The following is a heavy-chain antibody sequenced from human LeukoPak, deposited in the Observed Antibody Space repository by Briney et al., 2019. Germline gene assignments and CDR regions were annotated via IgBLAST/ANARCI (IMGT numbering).Heavy chain of an antibody. Sequence: PGGSLRLSCAASGFTFSTYAMSWVRQAPGKGLEWVSAISGSGGSTYYADSVKGRFTISRDNSKNTLYLQMNSPRAEDTAVYYCAKDRDSYGYVTSFDYWGQGTLVAVSS. D-gene: IGHD5-18*01. V-gene: IGHV3-23*01. CDR3: AKDRDSYGYVTSFDY. CDR2: ISGSGGST. CDR1: GFTFSTYA. J-gene: IGHJ4*02.